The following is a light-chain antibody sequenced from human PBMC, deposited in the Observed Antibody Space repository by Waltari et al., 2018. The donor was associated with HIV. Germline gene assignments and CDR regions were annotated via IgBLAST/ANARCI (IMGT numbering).Light chain of an antibody. V-gene: IGLV1-51*01. CDR1: SSNIGNNS. CDR2: DNN. J-gene: IGLJ3*02. CDR3: GTWDSGKNVWV. Sequence: QSVLTQPPSVSAAPGQTVTTRCSGSSSNIGNNSVSWYQQVTGAAPKLVLYDNNERPSGIRDRFSGSKSGTSATLDITGLQPGDEADYYCGTWDSGKNVWVFGGGTKLTVL.